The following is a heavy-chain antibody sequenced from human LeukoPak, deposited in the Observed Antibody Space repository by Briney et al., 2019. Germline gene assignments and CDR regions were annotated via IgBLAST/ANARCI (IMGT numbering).Heavy chain of an antibody. D-gene: IGHD6-19*01. V-gene: IGHV3-30-3*01. J-gene: IGHJ4*02. CDR1: GFTFSSYA. CDR2: ISYDGSNK. Sequence: GGSLRLSCAASGFTFSSYAMHWVRQAPGKGLEWVAVISYDGSNKYYADSVKGRFTISRDNSKNTLYLQMNSLRAEDTAVYYCARDSDSSGWEYFDYWGQGTLVTVSS. CDR3: ARDSDSSGWEYFDY.